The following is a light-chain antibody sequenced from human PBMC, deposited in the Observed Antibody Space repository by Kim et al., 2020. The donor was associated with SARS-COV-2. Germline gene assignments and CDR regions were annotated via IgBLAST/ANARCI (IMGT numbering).Light chain of an antibody. CDR2: QDS. V-gene: IGLV3-1*01. CDR3: QVWDSSTWV. J-gene: IGLJ3*02. CDR1: KLGDKY. Sequence: SYELTQPPSVSVSPGQTASITCSGDKLGDKYACWYQQKPGQSPVLVIYQDSKRPSGIPERFSGSNSGNTATLTISGTQAMDEADYYCQVWDSSTWVFGGGTKVTVL.